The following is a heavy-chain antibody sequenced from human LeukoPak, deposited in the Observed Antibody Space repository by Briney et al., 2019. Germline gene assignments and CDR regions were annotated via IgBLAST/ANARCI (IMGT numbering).Heavy chain of an antibody. CDR2: IKKDGSEE. CDR3: ARSNPNRNALAL. CDR1: GFTLNSYL. D-gene: IGHD1-14*01. V-gene: IGHV3-7*01. Sequence: PGGSLRLSCAASGFTLNSYLMSWVRQAPGRGLEWVANIKKDGSEESYLDSVKGRFTVSRDNAKNSLFLQMNSLRGEDTAVYYCARSNPNRNALALLGQGTMVTISS. J-gene: IGHJ3*01.